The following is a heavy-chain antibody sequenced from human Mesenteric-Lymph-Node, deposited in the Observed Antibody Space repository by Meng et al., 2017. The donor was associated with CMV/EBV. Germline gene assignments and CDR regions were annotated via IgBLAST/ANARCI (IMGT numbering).Heavy chain of an antibody. CDR1: EGTFSSYA. J-gene: IGHJ6*02. V-gene: IGHV1-69*05. Sequence: SVKVSCKASEGTFSSYAISWVRQAPGQGLEWMGGIIPIFGTANYAQKFQGRVTITTDESTSTAYMELSSLRSEDTAVYYCARGEEEVVVVPAAIDYGMDVWGQGTTVTVSS. CDR2: IIPIFGTA. D-gene: IGHD2-2*02. CDR3: ARGEEEVVVVPAAIDYGMDV.